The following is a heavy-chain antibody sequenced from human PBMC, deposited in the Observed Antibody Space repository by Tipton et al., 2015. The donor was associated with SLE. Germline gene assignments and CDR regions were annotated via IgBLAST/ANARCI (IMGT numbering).Heavy chain of an antibody. Sequence: GLVKPSETLSLTCAVYGGSFSGYYWSWIRHPPGNGLEWIGEINHSGATNYNPSRKSRSTISVDTAKNQFSRKLSSVSAADTAVYYCARGDRGVLLPHYWFDPWGQGTLVTVSS. CDR2: INHSGAT. D-gene: IGHD3-10*01. V-gene: IGHV4-34*01. CDR1: GGSFSGYY. J-gene: IGHJ5*02. CDR3: ARGDRGVLLPHYWFDP.